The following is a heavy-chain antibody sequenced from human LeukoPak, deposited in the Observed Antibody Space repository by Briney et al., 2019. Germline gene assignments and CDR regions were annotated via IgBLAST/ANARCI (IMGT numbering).Heavy chain of an antibody. CDR2: INHSGST. V-gene: IGHV4-34*01. CDR3: ARLYYYDASGPPL. CDR1: GGSFSGYY. J-gene: IGHJ4*02. Sequence: PSETLSLTCAVYGGSFSGYYWSWIRQPPEKGLEWIGEINHSGSTNYNPSLKSRVTISVDTSKNQFSLKLSSETAAYTAVYYCARLYYYDASGPPLWGQGTLVIVSS. D-gene: IGHD3-22*01.